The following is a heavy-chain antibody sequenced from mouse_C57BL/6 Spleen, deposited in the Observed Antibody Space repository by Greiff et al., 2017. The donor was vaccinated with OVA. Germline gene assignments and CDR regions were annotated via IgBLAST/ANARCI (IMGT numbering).Heavy chain of an antibody. V-gene: IGHV2-9-1*01. CDR1: GFSLTSYA. D-gene: IGHD1-1*01. Sequence: VQRVESGPGLVAPSQSLSITCTVSGFSLTSYAISWVRQPPGKGLEWLGVIWTGGGTNYNSALKSRLSISKDNSKSQVFLKMNSLQTDDTARYYSARIYYYGSSYETDWYFDVWGTGTTVTVSS. J-gene: IGHJ1*03. CDR2: IWTGGGT. CDR3: ARIYYYGSSYETDWYFDV.